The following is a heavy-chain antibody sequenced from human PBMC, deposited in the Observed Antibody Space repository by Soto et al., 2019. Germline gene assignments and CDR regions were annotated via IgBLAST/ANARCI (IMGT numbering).Heavy chain of an antibody. V-gene: IGHV1-18*01. D-gene: IGHD2-2*01. J-gene: IGHJ6*02. Sequence: QIQLVQFGGEVARPGASVTVSCEASGYIFTTYGLSWVRQTPAHGLEWMGWISADSGYTQYAQFFQGRVTMTRDTSRNTGYMTLRALTSDDTGIHYCARDRPPSSLYGMDAWGQGTAVSVSS. CDR2: ISADSGYT. CDR1: GYIFTTYG. CDR3: ARDRPPSSLYGMDA.